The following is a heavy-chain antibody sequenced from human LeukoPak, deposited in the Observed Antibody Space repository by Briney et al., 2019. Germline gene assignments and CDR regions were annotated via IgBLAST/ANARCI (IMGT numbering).Heavy chain of an antibody. CDR2: IIPIFGTA. Sequence: SVKVSCKASGGTFSSYAISWVRQAPGQGLEWMGGIIPIFGTANYAQKFQGRVTITADESTSTAYMELSSLRSEDTAVYYCAAAHYYGDCRDYWGQGTLVTVSS. CDR3: AAAHYYGDCRDY. V-gene: IGHV1-69*13. J-gene: IGHJ4*02. CDR1: GGTFSSYA. D-gene: IGHD4-17*01.